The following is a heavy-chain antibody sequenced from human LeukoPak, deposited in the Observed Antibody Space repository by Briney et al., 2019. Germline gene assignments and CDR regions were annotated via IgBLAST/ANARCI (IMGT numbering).Heavy chain of an antibody. D-gene: IGHD1-26*01. CDR2: ISSGSDHI. J-gene: IGHJ3*02. CDR3: GKNRYSGSLSPFDI. CDR1: GFSFSTYS. Sequence: GGSLRLSCAASGFSFSTYSMNWVRQAPGKGLEWISSISSGSDHIYYADSVKGRFTISRDNSKNTLYLQMNSLRAEDTAVYYCGKNRYSGSLSPFDIWGQGTMVTVSS. V-gene: IGHV3-21*04.